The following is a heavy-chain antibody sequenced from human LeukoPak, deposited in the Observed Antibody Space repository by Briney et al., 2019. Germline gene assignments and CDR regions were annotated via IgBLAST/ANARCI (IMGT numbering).Heavy chain of an antibody. CDR3: ARGQGATVPQVGKNWFDP. Sequence: SGTLSLTCAVSGGSISSSNWWSWVRQPPGKGLEWIGEIYHSGSTNYNPSLKSRVTISVDKSKNQFSLKLISVTAADTAVYYCARGQGATVPQVGKNWFDPWGQGTRVIVSS. J-gene: IGHJ5*02. D-gene: IGHD1-26*01. V-gene: IGHV4-4*02. CDR1: GGSISSSNW. CDR2: IYHSGST.